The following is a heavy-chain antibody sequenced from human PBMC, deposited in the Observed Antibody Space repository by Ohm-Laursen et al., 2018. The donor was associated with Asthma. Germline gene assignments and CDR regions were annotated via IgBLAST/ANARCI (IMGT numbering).Heavy chain of an antibody. D-gene: IGHD6-6*01. Sequence: SETLSLTCILSGASFSTYYWGWIRQPPGKGLEWIGYIYSTGSTNYNPSLESRVTISIDTSTNQFSLKLSSVTAADTAVYYCARDLAQLASFDPWGQGTLVTVSS. CDR1: GASFSTYY. J-gene: IGHJ5*02. CDR3: ARDLAQLASFDP. CDR2: IYSTGST. V-gene: IGHV4-59*12.